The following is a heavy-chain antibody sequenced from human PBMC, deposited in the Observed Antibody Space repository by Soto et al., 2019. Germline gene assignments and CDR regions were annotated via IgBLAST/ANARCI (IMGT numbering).Heavy chain of an antibody. J-gene: IGHJ4*02. D-gene: IGHD2-15*01. V-gene: IGHV3-9*02. CDR1: GSSSDPFT. CDR2: LSWDRSTV. Sequence: GGSLRLSCVASGSSSDPFTMHWVRELPGKGLEWVAGLSWDRSTVAYADSVQGRFTISRDHAKSSVDLLMDSLRPDDTALYFCAVSSPDIVVLPSSIYFTSWGPGTQVTVSS. CDR3: AVSSPDIVVLPSSIYFTS.